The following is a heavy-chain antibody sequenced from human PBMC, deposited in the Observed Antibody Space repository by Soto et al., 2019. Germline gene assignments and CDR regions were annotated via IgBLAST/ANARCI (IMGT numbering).Heavy chain of an antibody. CDR1: GGSITSSSHF. Sequence: PSETLSLTCSASGGSITSSSHFWGWVRQPPGKGREGIGTIYFTGNTYYTPSLKSRLTMSIDTSKNEFSLRLNSVTAADTAVYYCAGQTFTIAAASYGRSNWFDPWGPGTLVTVSS. D-gene: IGHD6-25*01. CDR3: AGQTFTIAAASYGRSNWFDP. J-gene: IGHJ5*02. V-gene: IGHV4-39*01. CDR2: IYFTGNT.